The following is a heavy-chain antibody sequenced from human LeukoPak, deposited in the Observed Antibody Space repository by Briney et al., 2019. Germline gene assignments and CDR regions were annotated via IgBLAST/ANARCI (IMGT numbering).Heavy chain of an antibody. V-gene: IGHV1-8*01. CDR1: GYTFTSYD. CDR3: ARHTTQNHHNDYGSGGCDY. Sequence: ASVKVSCKASGYTFTSYDINWVRQATGQGLEWMGRMNPNSGNTGYAQKFQGRVTMTRNTSISTAYMELSSLRSEDTAVYYCARHTTQNHHNDYGSGGCDYWGQGTLVTVSS. CDR2: MNPNSGNT. D-gene: IGHD3-10*01. J-gene: IGHJ4*02.